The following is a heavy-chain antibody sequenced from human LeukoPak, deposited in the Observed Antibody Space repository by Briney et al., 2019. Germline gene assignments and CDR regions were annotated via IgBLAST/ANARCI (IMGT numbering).Heavy chain of an antibody. V-gene: IGHV3-48*03. CDR3: AREGGSSGDAFDI. D-gene: IGHD2-15*01. Sequence: GGSLRLSCAASRFTFSTYEMNWVRQAPGKGLEWVSYIGNGGTIYYADSVKGRFTISRDNAKNSLYLQMNSLRAEDTAVYYCAREGGSSGDAFDIWGQGTMVTVSS. J-gene: IGHJ3*02. CDR2: IGNGGTI. CDR1: RFTFSTYE.